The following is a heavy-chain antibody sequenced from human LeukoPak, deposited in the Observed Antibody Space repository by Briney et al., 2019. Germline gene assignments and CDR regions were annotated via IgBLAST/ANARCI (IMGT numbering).Heavy chain of an antibody. CDR2: ISSNGGST. CDR1: GFTFSSYT. D-gene: IGHD4-17*01. V-gene: IGHV3-64*04. J-gene: IGHJ4*02. CDR3: AKEGREETTVTTDY. Sequence: GGSLRLSCSASGFTFSSYTMHWVRQAPGKGLEYVSAISSNGGSTYYADSVKGRFTISRDNSKNTLYLQMNSLRAEDTAVYYCAKEGREETTVTTDYWGQGTLVTVSS.